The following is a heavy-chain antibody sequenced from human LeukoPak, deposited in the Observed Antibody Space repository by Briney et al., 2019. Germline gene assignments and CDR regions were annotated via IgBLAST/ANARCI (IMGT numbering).Heavy chain of an antibody. CDR3: ARGNSVVTPSLGPDFDY. J-gene: IGHJ4*02. CDR1: GGSISSSSYY. V-gene: IGHV4-39*07. D-gene: IGHD4-23*01. Sequence: PSETLSLTCTVSGGSISSSSYYWGWIRQPPGKGLEWIVIIYYSGSTYYNPSLKSRVTISVDTSKNQFSLKLSSVTAADTAVYYCARGNSVVTPSLGPDFDYWGQGTLVTVSS. CDR2: IYYSGST.